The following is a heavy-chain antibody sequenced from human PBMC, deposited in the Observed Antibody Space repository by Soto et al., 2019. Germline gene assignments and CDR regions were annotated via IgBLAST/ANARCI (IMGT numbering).Heavy chain of an antibody. Sequence: SETLSLTCTVSGGSISSSSYYWGWIRQPPGKGLEWIGSIYYSGSTYYNPSLKSRVTISVDTSKNQFSLKLSSVTAADTAVYYCARQLRFLEWLPYYYYYMDVWGKGTTVTVSS. J-gene: IGHJ6*03. D-gene: IGHD3-3*01. CDR1: GGSISSSSYY. CDR3: ARQLRFLEWLPYYYYYMDV. V-gene: IGHV4-39*01. CDR2: IYYSGST.